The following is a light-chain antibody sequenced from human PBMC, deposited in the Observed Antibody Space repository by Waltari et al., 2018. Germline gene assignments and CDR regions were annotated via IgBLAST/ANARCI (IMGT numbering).Light chain of an antibody. J-gene: IGKJ1*01. CDR1: QSVGTR. CDR2: KAS. V-gene: IGKV1-5*03. CDR3: QQYYKNWA. Sequence: DIQMTQSPSTLSASLGDRVTITCRASQSVGTRLAWYQQTQGKAPKLLIYKASTLENGVPSRFSGTGSGTEFTLTISSLQPGDFATYYCQQYYKNWAFGQGTKVEIK.